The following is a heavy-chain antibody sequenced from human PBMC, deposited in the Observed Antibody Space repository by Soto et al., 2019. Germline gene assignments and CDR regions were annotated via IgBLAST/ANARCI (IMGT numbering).Heavy chain of an antibody. Sequence: GGSLRLSCAASGFTFSTYSMNWVRQAPGKGLEWVSSISSSSTYLYYADSVKGRFTISRDNAKNLLYLQMNSLRAEDTAVYYCERVATLVRTYGFDIWGQGTMVTVSS. J-gene: IGHJ3*02. CDR2: ISSSSTYL. V-gene: IGHV3-21*01. D-gene: IGHD3-10*01. CDR3: ERVATLVRTYGFDI. CDR1: GFTFSTYS.